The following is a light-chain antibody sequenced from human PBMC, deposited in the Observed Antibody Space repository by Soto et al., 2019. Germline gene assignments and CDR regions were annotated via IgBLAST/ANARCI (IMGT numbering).Light chain of an antibody. V-gene: IGKV3-15*01. Sequence: EIGMTQSRATLSVSPGERATHACRASQSVGSNLAWYQQKPGQAPRLLIYGASTRATGIPARFSGSGSGTEFTLTISSLQSEDFAIYFCQQYNNWPPDRTFGQGTKVEIK. J-gene: IGKJ1*01. CDR3: QQYNNWPPDRT. CDR1: QSVGSN. CDR2: GAS.